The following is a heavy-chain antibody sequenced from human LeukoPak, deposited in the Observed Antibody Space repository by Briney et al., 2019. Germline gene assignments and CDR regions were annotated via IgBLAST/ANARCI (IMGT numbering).Heavy chain of an antibody. CDR3: ARTGYNHYFDY. Sequence: VASVKVSFKASGYTFTDYYLHWGRQAPGQGLEWMGWINPNSGGTNSAQTFQGRVTMTRDTSITTAYLDLSRLRSDDTAVYYCARTGYNHYFDYSGQGTLVTVSS. J-gene: IGHJ4*02. CDR2: INPNSGGT. CDR1: GYTFTDYY. D-gene: IGHD5-24*01. V-gene: IGHV1-2*02.